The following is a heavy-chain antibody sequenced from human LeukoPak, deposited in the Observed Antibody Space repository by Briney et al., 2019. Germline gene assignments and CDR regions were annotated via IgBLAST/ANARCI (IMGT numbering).Heavy chain of an antibody. CDR1: GGSISSYY. Sequence: SETLSLTCTVSGGSISSYYWSWIRQPPGKGLEWIGFIYSSGSANYSPSLKSRVTISVDTSKNQFSLNLNSVIAADTAVYYCARHSCSGGTCYDYWGQGALVTVSS. CDR3: ARHSCSGGTCYDY. J-gene: IGHJ4*01. D-gene: IGHD2-15*01. CDR2: IYSSGSA. V-gene: IGHV4-59*08.